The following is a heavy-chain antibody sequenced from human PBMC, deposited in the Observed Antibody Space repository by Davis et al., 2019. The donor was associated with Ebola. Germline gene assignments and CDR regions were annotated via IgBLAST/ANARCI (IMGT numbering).Heavy chain of an antibody. CDR3: ARARYGSGLYYYYGMDV. CDR2: IYYSGST. D-gene: IGHD3-10*01. J-gene: IGHJ6*02. Sequence: MPSETLSLTCTVSGGSISSYYWSWIRQPPGKGLEWIGYIYYSGSTNYNPSLKSRVTISVDTSKNQFSLKLSSVTAADTAVYYCARARYGSGLYYYYGMDVWGQGTTVTVSS. V-gene: IGHV4-59*08. CDR1: GGSISSYY.